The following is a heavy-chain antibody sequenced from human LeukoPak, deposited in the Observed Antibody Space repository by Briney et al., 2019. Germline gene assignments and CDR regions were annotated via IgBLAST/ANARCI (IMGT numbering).Heavy chain of an antibody. CDR1: GGSINSGGYS. CDR3: ARGESGYSFDY. Sequence: PSQTLSLTCAVSGGSINSGGYSWSWIRQPPGKGLEWIGYIYHSGSTYYNPSLKSRVTISVDRSKNQFSLKLSSVTAADTAVYYCARGESGYSFDYWGQGTLVTVSS. V-gene: IGHV4-30-2*01. D-gene: IGHD5-18*01. J-gene: IGHJ4*02. CDR2: IYHSGST.